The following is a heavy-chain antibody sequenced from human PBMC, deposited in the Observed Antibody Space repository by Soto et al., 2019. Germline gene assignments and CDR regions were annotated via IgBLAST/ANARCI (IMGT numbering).Heavy chain of an antibody. CDR2: IVPIVDTS. J-gene: IGHJ4*02. CDR1: GGTFSSYA. CDR3: VRVVAIPGSPDN. D-gene: IGHD2-15*01. Sequence: QVQLVQSGAEVRQPASSVKVSCKTSGGTFSSYAISWVRQAPGQGLEWMGGIVPIVDTSTYAQKFQGRVTINADESTVTVYLELSSLRSDATAVYYCVRVVAIPGSPDNWGQGTLVTVSS. V-gene: IGHV1-69*12.